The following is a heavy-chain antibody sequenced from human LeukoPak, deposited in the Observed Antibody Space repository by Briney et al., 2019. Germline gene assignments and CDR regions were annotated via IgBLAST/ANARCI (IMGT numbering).Heavy chain of an antibody. CDR2: IDHSGRT. J-gene: IGHJ4*02. V-gene: IGHV4-34*01. D-gene: IGHD2-8*01. CDR3: AREGRSRTNTEGDLDY. CDR1: GGSFNAYY. Sequence: SETLSLTCAVFGGSFNAYYWTWIRQAPGKGLEWIGEIDHSGRTNYNPSLKSRVTISVDTSKNQFSLKVTSVTAADTAVYYCAREGRSRTNTEGDLDYWARGSLVTVSS.